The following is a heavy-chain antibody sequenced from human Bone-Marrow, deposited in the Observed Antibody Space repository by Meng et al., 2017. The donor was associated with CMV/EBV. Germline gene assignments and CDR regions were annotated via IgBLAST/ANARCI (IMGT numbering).Heavy chain of an antibody. CDR2: INPNTGGT. V-gene: IGHV1-2*06. Sequence: SGYTFTGDYKQWVRQAPGQGPEWMGRINPNTGGTNYAQKFQGRVTMTRDTSISTAFMELSRLTSDDTAVYYCACGTIFGVAVMAFDYWGQGSLVTVSS. D-gene: IGHD3-3*01. CDR3: ACGTIFGVAVMAFDY. J-gene: IGHJ4*02. CDR1: GYTFTGDY.